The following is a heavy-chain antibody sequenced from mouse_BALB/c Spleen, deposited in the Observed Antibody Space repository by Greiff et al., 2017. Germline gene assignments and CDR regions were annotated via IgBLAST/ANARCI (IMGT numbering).Heavy chain of an antibody. J-gene: IGHJ4*01. Sequence: VKLQESGAELVRPGTSVKISCKASGYTFTNYWLGWVKQRPGHGLEWIGDIYPGGGYTNYNEKFKGKATLTADTSSSTAYMQLSSLTSEDSAVYFCARKGLLRDAMDYWGQGTSVTVSS. CDR1: GYTFTNYW. V-gene: IGHV1-63*02. D-gene: IGHD2-3*01. CDR2: IYPGGGYT. CDR3: ARKGLLRDAMDY.